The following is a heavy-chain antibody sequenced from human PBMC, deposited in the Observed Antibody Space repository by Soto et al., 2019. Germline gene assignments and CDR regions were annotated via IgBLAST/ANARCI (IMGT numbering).Heavy chain of an antibody. J-gene: IGHJ6*02. CDR1: GFTFSSCA. Sequence: GGSLRLSCAASGFTFSSCAMHWVRQAPGKGLEWVAVISYDGSNKYYADSVKGRFTISRDNSKNTLYLQMNSLRAEDTAVYYCASDSGSGSGNYYYYGMDVWGQGTTVTVSS. CDR2: ISYDGSNK. D-gene: IGHD3-10*01. CDR3: ASDSGSGSGNYYYYGMDV. V-gene: IGHV3-30-3*01.